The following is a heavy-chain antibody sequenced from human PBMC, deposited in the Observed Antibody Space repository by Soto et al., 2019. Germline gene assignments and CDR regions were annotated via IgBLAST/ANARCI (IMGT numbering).Heavy chain of an antibody. V-gene: IGHV4-4*02. D-gene: IGHD3-10*01. CDR3: VRTSGGTYSFDP. Sequence: QVQLQESGPGLVKPSGTLSLTCAVSGDSITKNNWWTWLRQSPGKGLEWIGEMHHGGNPDYNPSLRSRVTISVDKSKNQFSLHLSSVTAADSAVYYCVRTSGGTYSFDPWGQGTLVTVSS. CDR1: GDSITKNNW. CDR2: MHHGGNP. J-gene: IGHJ5*02.